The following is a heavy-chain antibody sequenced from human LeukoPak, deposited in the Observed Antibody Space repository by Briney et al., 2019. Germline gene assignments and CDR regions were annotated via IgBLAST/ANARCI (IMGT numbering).Heavy chain of an antibody. D-gene: IGHD5-24*01. Sequence: GGSLRLSCAASGFSFSSYGMHWVRQAPGKGLEWVSNISGSGSGGSTYYADSAKGRFTISRDNSKNTLYLQMNSLRAEDTAVYYCAKSGYNRFDYWGQGTLVTVSS. CDR2: ISGSGSGGST. CDR1: GFSFSSYG. J-gene: IGHJ4*02. CDR3: AKSGYNRFDY. V-gene: IGHV3-23*01.